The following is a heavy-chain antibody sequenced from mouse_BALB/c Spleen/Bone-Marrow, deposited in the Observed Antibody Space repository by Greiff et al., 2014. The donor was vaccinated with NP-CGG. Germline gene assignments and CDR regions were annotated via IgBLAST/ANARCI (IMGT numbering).Heavy chain of an antibody. CDR2: IHYSGTT. CDR3: ARSAGTPYTMDY. CDR1: GYSITSYYS. V-gene: IGHV3-1*02. Sequence: EVQLQQSGPDLVKPSQSLSLTCTVTGYSITSYYSWHWIRQFPGNKLEWMGYIHYSGTTVYNPSLKSRISITRDTSNNQFFLQLNSVATEDTATYYCARSAGTPYTMDYWGQGTSVTVSS. D-gene: IGHD4-1*01. J-gene: IGHJ4*01.